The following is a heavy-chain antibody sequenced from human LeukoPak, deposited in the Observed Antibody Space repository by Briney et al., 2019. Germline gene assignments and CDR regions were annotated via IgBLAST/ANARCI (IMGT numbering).Heavy chain of an antibody. D-gene: IGHD6-19*01. J-gene: IGHJ5*02. CDR3: AKGRSGWHWLDP. CDR1: GFTFDDYA. V-gene: IGHV3-43*02. Sequence: GGSLRLSCAASGFTFDDYAMHWVRQAPGKGLEWVSLISGDSGYTYYTDSVKGRFTISRDNRKNSLYLQMNSLRTEDTALYYCAKGRSGWHWLDPWGQGTLVTVSS. CDR2: ISGDSGYT.